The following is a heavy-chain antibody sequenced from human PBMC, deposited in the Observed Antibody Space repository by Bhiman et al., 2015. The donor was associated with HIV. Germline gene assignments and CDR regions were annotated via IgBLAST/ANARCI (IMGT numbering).Heavy chain of an antibody. CDR1: GFTFSSFG. CDR3: ARERDYYGSGSYVPLYYMDV. Sequence: QVQLVESGGGVVQPGRSLRLSCAASGFTFSSFGMHWVRQAPGKGLEWVAVISYDGTNKYYADSVKGRFTISRDNSENTLYLQMNSLRAEDTAVYYCARERDYYGSGSYVPLYYMDVWGKGTTVTVSS. J-gene: IGHJ6*03. D-gene: IGHD3-10*01. CDR2: ISYDGTNK. V-gene: IGHV3-30*03.